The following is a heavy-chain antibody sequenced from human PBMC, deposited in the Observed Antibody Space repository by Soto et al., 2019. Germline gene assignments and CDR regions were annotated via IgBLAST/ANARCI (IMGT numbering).Heavy chain of an antibody. CDR1: GYTFTGYY. CDR3: ASFESYYYYGMDV. CDR2: IIPIFGTA. V-gene: IGHV1-69*13. Sequence: SVKVSCKASGYTFTGYYMHWVRQAPGQGLEWMGGIIPIFGTANYAQRFQGRVTITADESTSTAYMELSSLRSEDTAVYYCASFESYYYYGMDVWGQGTTVTVSS. J-gene: IGHJ6*02.